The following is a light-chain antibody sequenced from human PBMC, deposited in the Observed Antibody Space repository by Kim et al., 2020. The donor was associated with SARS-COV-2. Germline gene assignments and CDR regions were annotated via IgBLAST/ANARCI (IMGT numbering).Light chain of an antibody. J-gene: IGLJ3*02. Sequence: GQTVTVPCSGGGSNMGRNYVSWYQHLPGTAPKLVIFDNNKRPSGIPDRFSGSKSGTSATLGITGVQTGDEADYSCATWDFSLSAEVFGGGTQLTVL. CDR3: ATWDFSLSAEV. V-gene: IGLV1-51*01. CDR1: GSNMGRNY. CDR2: DNN.